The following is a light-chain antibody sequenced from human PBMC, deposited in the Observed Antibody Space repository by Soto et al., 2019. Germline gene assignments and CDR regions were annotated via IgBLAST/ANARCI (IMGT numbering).Light chain of an antibody. CDR3: HQRSNWLT. J-gene: IGKJ4*01. V-gene: IGKV3D-20*02. Sequence: ILLTPSPATLACSTGQTATRTYRASQSVSNNYLAWYQQKPGQAPRLLISGASNRATGIPDRFSGSGSGTDFTLTISSLEPEDFAVYYCHQRSNWLTFGGGTKVDIK. CDR1: QSVSNNY. CDR2: GAS.